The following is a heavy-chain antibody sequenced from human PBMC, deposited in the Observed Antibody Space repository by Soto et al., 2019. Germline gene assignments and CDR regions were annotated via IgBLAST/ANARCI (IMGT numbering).Heavy chain of an antibody. J-gene: IGHJ6*02. Sequence: QVQLVESGGGVVQPGRSLRLSCAASGFTFSSYPMDWVRQAPGKGLEWVAVISYDGTNEHYAASVKGRFTISRDNSKNTLYRQMNSLRAEDTAVYYCARPCLYSSNPHYYYYGMDVWGQGTTVTVSS. CDR3: ARPCLYSSNPHYYYYGMDV. CDR1: GFTFSSYP. CDR2: ISYDGTNE. V-gene: IGHV3-30-3*01. D-gene: IGHD6-13*01.